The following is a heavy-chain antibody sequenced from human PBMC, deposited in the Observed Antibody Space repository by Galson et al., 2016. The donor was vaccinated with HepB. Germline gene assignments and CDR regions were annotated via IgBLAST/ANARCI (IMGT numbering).Heavy chain of an antibody. D-gene: IGHD2-15*01. V-gene: IGHV1-18*01. CDR2: ISAYNGNT. Sequence: SVKVSCKASGYTFISYGINWVRQAPGQGLEWMGWISAYNGNTNYAQKFQGRVTMTTDTSTSTAYMELRSLRSDDTAVYYCARDGVGGVRRDCSGGSCAVDYWGQGTLVTVSS. CDR1: GYTFISYG. CDR3: ARDGVGGVRRDCSGGSCAVDY. J-gene: IGHJ4*02.